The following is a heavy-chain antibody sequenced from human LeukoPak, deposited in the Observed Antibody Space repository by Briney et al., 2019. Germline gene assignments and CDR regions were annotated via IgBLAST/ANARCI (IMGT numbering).Heavy chain of an antibody. V-gene: IGHV1-2*02. CDR3: ARGSIVVVLAATPLDS. Sequence: ASVKVSCKTSGYTLTGYYMHWVRQAPGQGLEWMGWINPDSGGTNYAQKFQGRVTMTRDTSISTAYMELSRLRSDDTAMYYCARGSIVVVLAATPLDSWGQGTLVTVSS. CDR1: GYTLTGYY. CDR2: INPDSGGT. J-gene: IGHJ4*02. D-gene: IGHD2-15*01.